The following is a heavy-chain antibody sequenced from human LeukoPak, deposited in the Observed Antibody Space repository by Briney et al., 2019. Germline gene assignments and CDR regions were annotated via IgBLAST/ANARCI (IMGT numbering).Heavy chain of an antibody. Sequence: GASVKVSCKASGGTFSSYAISWVRQAPGQGLEWMGGIIPIFGTANYAQKFQGRVTITADESTSTAYMELSSLRSEDTAVYYCARGYCSGGSCYLDAFDIWGQGTMVTVSS. CDR2: IIPIFGTA. D-gene: IGHD2-15*01. V-gene: IGHV1-69*13. CDR3: ARGYCSGGSCYLDAFDI. J-gene: IGHJ3*02. CDR1: GGTFSSYA.